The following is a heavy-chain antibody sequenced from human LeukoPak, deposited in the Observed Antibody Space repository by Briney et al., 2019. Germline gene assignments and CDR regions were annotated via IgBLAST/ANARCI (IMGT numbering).Heavy chain of an antibody. CDR3: ARGRIAKIVVVHSFSYGMDV. Sequence: PSETLSLTCTVYGGSFTDYFWTWIRQSPGRGREGIGEINDYTGDTNYNPSLNSRVSISLEKSKNQFSLELRSVTAADTAVYYCARGRIAKIVVVHSFSYGMDVWGQGTTVTVSS. D-gene: IGHD3-22*01. CDR2: INDYTGDT. V-gene: IGHV4-34*01. J-gene: IGHJ6*02. CDR1: GGSFTDYF.